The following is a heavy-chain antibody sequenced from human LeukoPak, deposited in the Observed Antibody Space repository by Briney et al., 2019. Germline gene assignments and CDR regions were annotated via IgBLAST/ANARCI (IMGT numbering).Heavy chain of an antibody. V-gene: IGHV3-13*04. CDR1: GSTFSTYD. CDR2: ISTTDDT. J-gene: IGHJ4*02. CDR3: ARGRSGSYFDS. Sequence: PGGSLRLSCAASGSTFSTYDMHWVRQATGKGLEWVSAISTTDDTYYPGSVKGRFTISRENAKSSLYLQMNGLRAEDTAVYYCARGRSGSYFDSWGQGTLVAVSS. D-gene: IGHD1-26*01.